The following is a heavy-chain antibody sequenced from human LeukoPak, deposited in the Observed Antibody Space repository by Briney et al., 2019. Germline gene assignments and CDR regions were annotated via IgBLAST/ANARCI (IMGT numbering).Heavy chain of an antibody. CDR3: ARTGRYTGKTSAFDY. V-gene: IGHV4-39*01. CDR1: GGSISSSSYY. CDR2: IYYSGST. D-gene: IGHD1-14*01. J-gene: IGHJ4*02. Sequence: SETLSLTCTVSGGSISSSSYYWGWFRQPPGKGLEWIGSIYYSGSTYYNPSLKSRVTISVDTSKNQFSLKLSSVTAADTAVYYCARTGRYTGKTSAFDYWGQGTLVTVSS.